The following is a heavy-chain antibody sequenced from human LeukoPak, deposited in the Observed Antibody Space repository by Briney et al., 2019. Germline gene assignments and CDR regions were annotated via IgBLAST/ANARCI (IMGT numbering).Heavy chain of an antibody. CDR2: IKSKTDGGTT. V-gene: IGHV3-15*01. J-gene: IGHJ5*02. CDR3: TTDGAYNWNDVAWFDP. D-gene: IGHD1-1*01. Sequence: GGSLRLSCAASGFTFSNAWTSWVRQAPGKGLEWVGRIKSKTDGGTTDYAAPVKGRFTISRDDSKNTLYLQMNSLKTEDTAVYSCTTDGAYNWNDVAWFDPWGQGTLVTVSS. CDR1: GFTFSNAW.